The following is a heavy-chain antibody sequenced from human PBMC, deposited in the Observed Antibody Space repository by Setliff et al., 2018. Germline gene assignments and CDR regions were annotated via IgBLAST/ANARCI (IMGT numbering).Heavy chain of an antibody. CDR1: GFTFSSYS. Sequence: PGGSLRLSCAASGFTFSSYSMHWVRQAPGKGLEWVSSISSSSSSYIYYADSVKGRFTIARDDAKNSLYLHMNSLRAEDTAVYYCARDDSEITMVRGVRRHYYYGMDVWGQGTTVTVSS. D-gene: IGHD3-10*01. CDR2: ISSSSSSYI. CDR3: ARDDSEITMVRGVRRHYYYGMDV. V-gene: IGHV3-21*01. J-gene: IGHJ6*02.